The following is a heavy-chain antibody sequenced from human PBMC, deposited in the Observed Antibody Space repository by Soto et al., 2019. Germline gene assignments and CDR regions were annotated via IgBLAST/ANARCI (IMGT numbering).Heavy chain of an antibody. CDR3: AKDRRITMVRGSLRSFDS. CDR2: LSDSVGTT. V-gene: IGHV3-23*01. D-gene: IGHD3-10*01. CDR1: GFSFGTYT. J-gene: IGHJ4*02. Sequence: LRLSCAVSGFSFGTYTVNWVRQAPGMGLEWVSGLSDSVGTTHYAYSVEGRFTISRDKSKNTLYLQMSSLRVEDTAVYYCAKDRRITMVRGSLRSFDSWGQGTLVTVSS.